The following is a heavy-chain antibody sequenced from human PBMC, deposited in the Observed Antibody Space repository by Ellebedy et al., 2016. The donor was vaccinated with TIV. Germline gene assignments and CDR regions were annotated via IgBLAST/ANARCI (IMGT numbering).Heavy chain of an antibody. CDR1: GFTVSSNY. CDR3: ARDDQLWFGDQEYYFDY. V-gene: IGHV3-53*01. Sequence: GGSLRLSXAASGFTVSSNYMSWVRQAPGKGLEWVSSISGSGDNTYYTDSVKGRFTISRDNSKNTLYLQMNSLRAEDTAVYYCARDDQLWFGDQEYYFDYWGQGTLVTVSS. J-gene: IGHJ4*02. CDR2: ISGSGDNT. D-gene: IGHD3-10*01.